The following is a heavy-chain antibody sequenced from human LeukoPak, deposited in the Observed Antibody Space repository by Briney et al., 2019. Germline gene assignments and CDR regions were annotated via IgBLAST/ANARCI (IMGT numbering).Heavy chain of an antibody. CDR1: GGSISSYY. Sequence: SETLSLTCTVSGGSISSYYWSWIRQPPGKGLNWIGYIYYSGSAYYNPSLKSRVTISVDTSKNQFSLNVNSVTAADTAVYYCARHYCTGGYCSIDYWGQGILVTVSS. J-gene: IGHJ4*02. D-gene: IGHD2-8*02. V-gene: IGHV4-59*08. CDR2: IYYSGSA. CDR3: ARHYCTGGYCSIDY.